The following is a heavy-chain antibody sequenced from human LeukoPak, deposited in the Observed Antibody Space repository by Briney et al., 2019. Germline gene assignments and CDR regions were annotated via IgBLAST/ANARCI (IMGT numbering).Heavy chain of an antibody. V-gene: IGHV4-39*01. D-gene: IGHD4-17*01. CDR1: GGSISSSGYY. J-gene: IGHJ5*02. Sequence: SETLSLTCTVSGGSISSSGYYWGWIRQPPGKGLEWIGNVYYSGSTYYNPSLKSRVTISVDTSKNQFSLKLSSVTAADTAVYYCARHDYGAKWFDPWGQGTLVTASA. CDR2: VYYSGST. CDR3: ARHDYGAKWFDP.